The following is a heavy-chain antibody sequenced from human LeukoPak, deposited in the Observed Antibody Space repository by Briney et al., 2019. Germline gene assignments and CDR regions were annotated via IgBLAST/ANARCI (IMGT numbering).Heavy chain of an antibody. CDR3: ARDHSLGYCSSTSCPNNWFDP. J-gene: IGHJ5*02. D-gene: IGHD2-2*01. CDR1: GGTFSSYA. CDR2: IIPIFGTT. V-gene: IGHV1-69*05. Sequence: SAKVSCKTSGGTFSSYAISWVRQAPGQGLEWMGGIIPIFGTTNYAQKFQGRVTITTDESTSRAYMELSSLRSEDTAVYYCARDHSLGYCSSTSCPNNWFDPWGQGTLVTVSS.